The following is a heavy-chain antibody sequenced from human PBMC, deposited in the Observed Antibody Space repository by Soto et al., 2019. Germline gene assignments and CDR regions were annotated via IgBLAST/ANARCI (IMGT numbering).Heavy chain of an antibody. J-gene: IGHJ1*01. V-gene: IGHV4-59*01. D-gene: IGHD2-8*01. Sequence: SETLSLTCTVSGTSISSYYWSWIRQPPGKGLEWIANIHYSGTTNYNPSLASRVTLSVDTSKNQFSLKMTSVTAAHTHMYFCARYNSYAIGYWDRGTLVTVSS. CDR3: ARYNSYAIGY. CDR1: GTSISSYY. CDR2: IHYSGTT.